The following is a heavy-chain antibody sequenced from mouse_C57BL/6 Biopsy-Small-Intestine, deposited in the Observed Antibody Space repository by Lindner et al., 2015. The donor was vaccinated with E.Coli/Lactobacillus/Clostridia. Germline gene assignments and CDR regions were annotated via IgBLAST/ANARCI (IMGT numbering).Heavy chain of an antibody. CDR1: GYSFTDYN. CDR2: INPNYGTT. V-gene: IGHV1-39*01. CDR3: ARRPRGTAWYFDV. Sequence: VQLQESGPELVKPGASVKISCKASGYSFTDYNMNWVKQSNGKSLEWIGLINPNYGTTSYNQKFKGKATLTVDQSSSTAYMQLNSLTSEDPAVYYCARRPRGTAWYFDVWGTGTTVTVSS. J-gene: IGHJ1*03. D-gene: IGHD1-2*01.